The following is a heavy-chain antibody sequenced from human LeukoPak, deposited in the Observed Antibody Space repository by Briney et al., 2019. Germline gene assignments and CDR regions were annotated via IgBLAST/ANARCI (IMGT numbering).Heavy chain of an antibody. D-gene: IGHD4/OR15-4a*01. J-gene: IGHJ6*02. CDR2: ISAYNGNT. CDR1: GYTFTSYG. V-gene: IGHV1-18*01. CDR3: ASFRGAIPDYYYYGMDV. Sequence: ASVKVSCKASGYTFTSYGITWVRQAPGQGLEWVGWISAYNGNTNYAQKLQDRVTMTTDTSTSTDYMELRRLRSEDTAVYYCASFRGAIPDYYYYGMDVWGQGTTVTVSS.